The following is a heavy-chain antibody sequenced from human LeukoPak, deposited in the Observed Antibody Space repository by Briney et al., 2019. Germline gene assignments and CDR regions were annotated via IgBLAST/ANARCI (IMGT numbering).Heavy chain of an antibody. CDR1: GFTFSSYW. CDR2: ISGSGGST. CDR3: AKSDVLQYFGESINGFDP. D-gene: IGHD3-10*01. V-gene: IGHV3-23*01. Sequence: GGSLRLSCAGSGFTFSSYWMHWLRQAPGKGLEWVSGISGSGGSTYYADSVKGRFTISRDNSKNTLYLQMNSLRAEDTAVYYCAKSDVLQYFGESINGFDPWGQGTLVTVSS. J-gene: IGHJ5*02.